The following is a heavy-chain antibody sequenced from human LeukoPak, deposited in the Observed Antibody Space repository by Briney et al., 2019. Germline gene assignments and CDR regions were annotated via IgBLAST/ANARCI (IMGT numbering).Heavy chain of an antibody. D-gene: IGHD5-24*01. Sequence: PGGSLRLSCAASGFTFSGYNMNWVRQAPGKGLDWFSYISSTTSTIYYADSVKGRFTISRDNSKNTLYLQMNSLRADDTAVYYCAKGRRDGYKTLDYWGQGTLVTVSS. V-gene: IGHV3-48*01. CDR1: GFTFSGYN. CDR3: AKGRRDGYKTLDY. J-gene: IGHJ4*02. CDR2: ISSTTSTI.